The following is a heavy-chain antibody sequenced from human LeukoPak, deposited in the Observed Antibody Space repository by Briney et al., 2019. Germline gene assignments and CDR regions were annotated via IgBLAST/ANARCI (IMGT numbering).Heavy chain of an antibody. CDR1: GYIFTSYG. Sequence: ASVKVSCKASGYIFTSYGVSWVRQAPGQGLEWMGWISAYNGNTNYPQKLQGRVTMTTDTSTNTASMELRSLTSDDTAVYYCARDSPYSSSSLGFDYWGRGTLVTVSS. CDR2: ISAYNGNT. J-gene: IGHJ4*02. D-gene: IGHD6-13*01. V-gene: IGHV1-18*01. CDR3: ARDSPYSSSSLGFDY.